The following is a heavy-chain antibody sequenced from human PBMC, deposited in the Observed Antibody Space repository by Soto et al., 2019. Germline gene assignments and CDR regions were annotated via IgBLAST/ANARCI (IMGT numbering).Heavy chain of an antibody. D-gene: IGHD3-22*01. CDR2: IYFSGTT. J-gene: IGHJ5*01. Sequence: PQKLPHPSNVSADILRPEHCSWIRQLPEKGLEWIGYIYFSGTTKYNPSLRSRVTISVDTSKNRFSLKLSSVTAADTAVYYCARRTYHYDSSGYWFDSWGQGILVTVS. V-gene: IGHV4-59*08. CDR1: ADILRPEH. CDR3: ARRTYHYDSSGYWFDS.